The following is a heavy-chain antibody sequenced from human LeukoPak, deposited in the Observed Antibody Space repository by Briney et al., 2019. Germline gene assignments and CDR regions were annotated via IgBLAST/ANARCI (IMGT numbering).Heavy chain of an antibody. CDR3: ARLYVWGARDAFDI. CDR2: ISYDGSNK. CDR1: GFTFSSYA. J-gene: IGHJ3*02. V-gene: IGHV3-30-3*01. Sequence: GRSLRLSCAASGFTFSSYAMHWVRQAPGKGLEWVAVISYDGSNKYYADSVKGRFTISRDNSKNTLYLQMNSLRAEDTAVYYCARLYVWGARDAFDIWGQGTMVTVSS. D-gene: IGHD3-16*01.